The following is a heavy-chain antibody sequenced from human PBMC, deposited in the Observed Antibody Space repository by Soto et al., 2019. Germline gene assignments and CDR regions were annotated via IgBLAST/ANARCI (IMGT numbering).Heavy chain of an antibody. D-gene: IGHD2-21*01. J-gene: IGHJ3*02. Sequence: QVQLVQSGAEVKKPGASVKISCKASGYTFRNNALHWVRQAPGQRVEWMGWINPANGNAKYSEKFLGRVTNTRDTSANTAYMELGNLRSEDTAVYCCTRAYAVGPGDVYDIWGQGTVVTVSS. CDR3: TRAYAVGPGDVYDI. V-gene: IGHV1-3*01. CDR1: GYTFRNNA. CDR2: INPANGNA.